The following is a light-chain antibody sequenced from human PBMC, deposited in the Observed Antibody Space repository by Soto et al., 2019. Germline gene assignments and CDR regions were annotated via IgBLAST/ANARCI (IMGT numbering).Light chain of an antibody. J-gene: IGLJ2*01. CDR3: SSYTSSSTLVV. CDR2: DVN. V-gene: IGLV2-14*01. CDR1: SSDVGGYNY. Sequence: QSALTQPASVSGSPGQSITISCTGTSSDVGGYNYVSWYQQQPGKAPKLMIYDVNNRPSGVSNRFSGSKSGNTASLIISGLQAEDEADYYCSSYTSSSTLVVFGGGTKLTV.